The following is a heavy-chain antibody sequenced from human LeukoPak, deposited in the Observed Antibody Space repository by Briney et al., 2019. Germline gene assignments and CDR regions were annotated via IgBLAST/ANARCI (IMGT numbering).Heavy chain of an antibody. Sequence: SETLSLTCTVSGGSISSYYWSWIRQPPGKGLEWIGYIYYSGSTNYNPSLKSRVTISVDTSKNQFSLKLSSVTAADTAMCYCARGGYSYGVIDYWGQGTLVTVSS. V-gene: IGHV4-59*01. J-gene: IGHJ4*02. D-gene: IGHD5-18*01. CDR1: GGSISSYY. CDR2: IYYSGST. CDR3: ARGGYSYGVIDY.